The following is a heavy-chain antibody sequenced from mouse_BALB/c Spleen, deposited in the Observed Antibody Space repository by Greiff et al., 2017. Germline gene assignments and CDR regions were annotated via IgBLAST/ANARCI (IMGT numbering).Heavy chain of an antibody. CDR2: IYPGDGST. Sequence: QVQLQQSGPELVKPGASVKMSCKASGYTFTSYYIHWVKQRPGQGLEWIGWIYPGDGSTKYNEKFKGKTTLTADKSSSTAYMLLSSLTSEDSAIYFCARFGYGNYDDFDYWGQGTTLTVSS. CDR1: GYTFTSYY. CDR3: ARFGYGNYDDFDY. V-gene: IGHV1S56*01. J-gene: IGHJ2*01. D-gene: IGHD2-10*02.